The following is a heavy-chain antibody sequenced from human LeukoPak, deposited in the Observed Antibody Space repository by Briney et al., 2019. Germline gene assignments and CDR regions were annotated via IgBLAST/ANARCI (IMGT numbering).Heavy chain of an antibody. CDR2: MNPNSGNT. D-gene: IGHD2-2*02. J-gene: IGHJ6*02. CDR3: ARDGSLVVPAAIRSYYYYGMDV. V-gene: IGHV1-8*01. CDR1: GYTFTSYD. Sequence: ASVKVSCKASGYTFTSYDINWVRQATGQGLEWMGWMNPNSGNTGYAQKFQGRVTMTRNTSISTAYMELSSLRSEDTAVYYCARDGSLVVPAAIRSYYYYGMDVWGQGTTVTVSS.